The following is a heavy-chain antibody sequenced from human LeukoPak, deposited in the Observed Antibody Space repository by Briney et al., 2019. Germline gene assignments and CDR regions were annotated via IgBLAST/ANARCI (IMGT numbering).Heavy chain of an antibody. CDR1: GGTFSSYA. J-gene: IGHJ4*02. Sequence: ASVKVSCKASGGTFSSYAISWVRQAPGQGLEWMGGIIPIFGTANYAQKFQGRVTITADKSTSTAYMELSSLRSEDTAVYYCARGILDPYSSSWYYFDYWGQGTLVTVSS. D-gene: IGHD6-13*01. CDR2: IIPIFGTA. V-gene: IGHV1-69*06. CDR3: ARGILDPYSSSWYYFDY.